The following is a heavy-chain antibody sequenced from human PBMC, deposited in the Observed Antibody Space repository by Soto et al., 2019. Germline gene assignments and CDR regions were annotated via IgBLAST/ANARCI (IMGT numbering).Heavy chain of an antibody. J-gene: IGHJ5*02. CDR3: ARASLYCSGGSCYSEWFDP. Sequence: ASVKVSCKASGYTFTGYYMHWVRQAPGQGLEWMGWINPNSGGTNYAQKFQGWVTMTRDTSISTAYMELSRLRSEDTAVYYCARASLYCSGGSCYSEWFDPWGQGTLVTVSS. D-gene: IGHD2-15*01. CDR1: GYTFTGYY. V-gene: IGHV1-2*04. CDR2: INPNSGGT.